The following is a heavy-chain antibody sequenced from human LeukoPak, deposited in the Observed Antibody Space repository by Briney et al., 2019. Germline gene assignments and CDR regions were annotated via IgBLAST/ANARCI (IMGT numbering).Heavy chain of an antibody. J-gene: IGHJ3*02. CDR3: ARSLLTIFGVVRATAVMDAFDI. Sequence: ASVKVSCKASGYTFTSYYMHWVRQAPGRGLEWMGIINPSGGSTSYAQKFQGRVTMTRDTSTSTVYMELSSLRSEDTAVYYCARSLLTIFGVVRATAVMDAFDIWGQGTMVTVSS. D-gene: IGHD3-3*01. CDR1: GYTFTSYY. V-gene: IGHV1-46*01. CDR2: INPSGGST.